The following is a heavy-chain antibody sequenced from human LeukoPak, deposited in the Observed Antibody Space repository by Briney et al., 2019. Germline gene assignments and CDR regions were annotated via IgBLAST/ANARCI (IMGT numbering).Heavy chain of an antibody. J-gene: IGHJ6*03. CDR3: ARDGIRKNYYYYMDV. D-gene: IGHD5-18*01. V-gene: IGHV3-21*01. CDR1: GFTFSSYS. Sequence: GGSLRLSCAASGFTFSSYSMNWVRQAPGKGLEWVSSISSSSSYIYYADSVKGRFTISRDNAKNSLYLQMNSLRAEDTAVYYCARDGIRKNYYYYMDVWGKGTTVTVSS. CDR2: ISSSSSYI.